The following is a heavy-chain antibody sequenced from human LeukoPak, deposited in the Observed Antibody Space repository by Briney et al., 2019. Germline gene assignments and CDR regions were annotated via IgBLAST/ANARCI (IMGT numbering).Heavy chain of an antibody. V-gene: IGHV3-30-3*01. CDR2: ISDGGSNK. CDR3: ARDRRRGSYDYYDGMDV. CDR1: GFTFSSYA. D-gene: IGHD1-26*01. Sequence: GGSLRLSCSASGFTFSSYAMHWVRQAPGKGLEWVAVISDGGSNKYYADSVKGRFPNSRDNSKNTLYLQVNSLRAEDTAVYYCARDRRRGSYDYYDGMDVWGQGTTVTVSS. J-gene: IGHJ6*02.